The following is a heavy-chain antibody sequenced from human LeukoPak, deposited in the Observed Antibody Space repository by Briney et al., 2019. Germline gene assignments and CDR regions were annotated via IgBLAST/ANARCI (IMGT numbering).Heavy chain of an antibody. CDR2: INHSGST. Sequence: PSETLSLTCAVYGGSFSGYYWSWLRQPPGKGLEWIGEINHSGSTNYNPSLKSRVTISVDTSEDQFSLKLSSVTAADTAVYYCARGHVEAAATLYYYYGMDVWGQGTTVTVSS. J-gene: IGHJ6*02. D-gene: IGHD6-13*01. CDR1: GGSFSGYY. CDR3: ARGHVEAAATLYYYYGMDV. V-gene: IGHV4-34*01.